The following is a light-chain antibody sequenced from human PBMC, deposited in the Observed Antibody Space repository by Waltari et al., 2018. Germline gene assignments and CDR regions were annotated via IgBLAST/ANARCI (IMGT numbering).Light chain of an antibody. CDR1: SLRSYY. CDR2: GNN. V-gene: IGLV3-19*01. CDR3: NTRDTISNHFV. Sequence: SSELTQDPAVSVALGQTVRITCQGDSLRSYYASWYQQKPRQAPVLVIYGNNNRPSGIPDRFSGSSSGNTSSLTITGAQAKDEADYYCNTRDTISNHFVFGTGTKVTVL. J-gene: IGLJ1*01.